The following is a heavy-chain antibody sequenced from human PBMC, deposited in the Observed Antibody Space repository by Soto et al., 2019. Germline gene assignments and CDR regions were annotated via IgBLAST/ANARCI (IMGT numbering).Heavy chain of an antibody. V-gene: IGHV3-30-3*01. CDR3: ASSIAVAGYYYYYVMDV. D-gene: IGHD6-19*01. J-gene: IGHJ6*02. CDR1: GFTFSSYA. CDR2: ISYDGSNK. Sequence: PGGSLRLSCAASGFTFSSYAMHWVRQAPGKGLEWVAVISYDGSNKYYADSVKGRFTISRDNSKNTLYLQMNSLRAEDTAVYYCASSIAVAGYYYYYVMDVWGQGTTVTVS.